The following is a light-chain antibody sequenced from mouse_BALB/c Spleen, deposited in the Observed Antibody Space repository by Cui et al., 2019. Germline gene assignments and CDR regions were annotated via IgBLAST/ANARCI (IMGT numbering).Light chain of an antibody. J-gene: IGKJ5*01. Sequence: DIKMTQSPSSMYASLGERVTITCKASQDINSYLSWFQQKPGKSPKTLIYRANRLVDGVPSRFSGSGSGQFYSLTISSLEYEDMGIYYCLQYDEFPLTFGAGTKLELK. V-gene: IGKV14-111*01. CDR2: RAN. CDR1: QDINSY. CDR3: LQYDEFPLT.